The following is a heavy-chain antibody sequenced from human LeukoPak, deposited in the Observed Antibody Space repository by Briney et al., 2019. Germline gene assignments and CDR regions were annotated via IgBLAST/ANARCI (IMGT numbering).Heavy chain of an antibody. D-gene: IGHD6-19*01. CDR2: IHSSGST. CDR3: ARRDINSGWSFDD. CDR1: GGSIGNHH. Sequence: SETLSLTCTVSGGSIGNHHWSWIRQPAGKGLEWIAQIHSSGSTNYNPPLKSRVSMSIDTTEDQVSLTIRSVTAADTAFYYCARRDINSGWSFDDWGQGILVTVSS. J-gene: IGHJ4*02. V-gene: IGHV4-4*07.